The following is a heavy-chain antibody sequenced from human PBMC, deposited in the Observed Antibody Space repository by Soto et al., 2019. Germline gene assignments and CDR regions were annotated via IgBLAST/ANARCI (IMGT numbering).Heavy chain of an antibody. CDR2: IYYSGST. V-gene: IGHV4-34*01. CDR3: ARGLGASGWSTFDF. D-gene: IGHD6-19*01. J-gene: IGHJ4*02. Sequence: LQMMSVTCGVDDGSSSGCYWCCISQTPGKGLEWIGDIYYSGSTNYNPSLKSRVTISLDTSKNHFSLKLSSVTAADTAVYYCARGLGASGWSTFDFWGQGTLVTVSS. CDR1: DGSSSGCY.